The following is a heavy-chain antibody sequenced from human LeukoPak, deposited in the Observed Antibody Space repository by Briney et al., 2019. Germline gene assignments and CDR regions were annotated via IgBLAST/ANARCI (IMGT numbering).Heavy chain of an antibody. D-gene: IGHD5-18*01. J-gene: IGHJ4*02. Sequence: GGSLRLSCAASGFTVSSNYMSWVRQAPGKGLEWVSYISSSSSTIYYADSVKGRFTISRDNAKNSLYLQMNSLRAEDTAVYYCARDKDTAMAAWGQGTLVTVSS. CDR2: ISSSSSTI. CDR3: ARDKDTAMAA. V-gene: IGHV3-48*01. CDR1: GFTVSSNY.